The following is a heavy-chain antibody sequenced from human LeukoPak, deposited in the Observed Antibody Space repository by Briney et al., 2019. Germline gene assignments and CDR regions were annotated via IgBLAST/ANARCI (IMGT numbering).Heavy chain of an antibody. CDR1: GDSISSSSYY. CDR3: ARQTIYSSTPFDY. CDR2: IYYSGST. J-gene: IGHJ4*02. Sequence: SETLSLTCTVSGDSISSSSYYWGWIRQPPGKGLEWIGSIYYSGSTYYNPSLKSRVTIPVDTSKNQFSLKLSSVTAADTAVYYCARQTIYSSTPFDYWGQGTLVTVSS. V-gene: IGHV4-39*01. D-gene: IGHD6-13*01.